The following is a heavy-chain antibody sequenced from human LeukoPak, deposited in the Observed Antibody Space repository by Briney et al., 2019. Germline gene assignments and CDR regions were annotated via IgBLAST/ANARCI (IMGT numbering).Heavy chain of an antibody. Sequence: SETLSLTCAVSGDSISSSDYYWGWIRQPPGKGLEWIATIYYSGSTYYNPSLRSRVTISVDTSKHQFSLGLSSVTAADTAVYYCVRYDPGEFDFGGQGTLVTVSS. CDR3: VRYDPGEFDF. CDR2: IYYSGST. V-gene: IGHV4-39*01. J-gene: IGHJ4*02. CDR1: GDSISSSDYY. D-gene: IGHD3-10*01.